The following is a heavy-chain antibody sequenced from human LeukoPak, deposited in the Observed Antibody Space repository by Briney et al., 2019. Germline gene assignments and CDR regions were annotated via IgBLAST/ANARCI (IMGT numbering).Heavy chain of an antibody. V-gene: IGHV1-69*13. CDR3: AEGRRLGELSFD. J-gene: IGHJ4*02. Sequence: SVKVSCKASGYSFATYYIHWVRQAPGQGLEWMGGIIPIFGTANYAQKFQGRVTITADESTSTAYMELSSLRSEDTAVYYCAEGRRLGELSFDWGQGTLVTVSS. CDR1: GYSFATYY. CDR2: IIPIFGTA. D-gene: IGHD3-16*02.